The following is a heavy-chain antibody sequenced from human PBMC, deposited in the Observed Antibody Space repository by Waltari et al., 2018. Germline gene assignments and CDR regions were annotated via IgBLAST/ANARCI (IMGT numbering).Heavy chain of an antibody. CDR2: IYYSGST. V-gene: IGHV4-59*11. J-gene: IGHJ4*02. CDR1: GGSISSHY. Sequence: QVQLQESGPGLVKPSETLSLTCTVSGGSISSHYWSWIRQPPGKGLEWIGYIYYSGSTNYNPSLKSRVTISVDTSKNQFSLKLSSVTAADTAVYYCARGTGGFKNTIFGVVAYFDYWGQGTLVTVSS. D-gene: IGHD3-3*01. CDR3: ARGTGGFKNTIFGVVAYFDY.